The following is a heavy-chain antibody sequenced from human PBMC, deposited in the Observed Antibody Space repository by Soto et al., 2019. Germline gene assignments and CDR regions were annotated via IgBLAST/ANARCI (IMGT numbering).Heavy chain of an antibody. D-gene: IGHD2-21*02. CDR1: GASLSSYY. Sequence: SETLSLTCVVSGASLSSYYWSWIRQPPGKGLEWIGYIYYSGSTNYNPSLKSRVTISVDTSKNQFSLKLNSVTAADTAVYYCARDLWGYCGADCYPLDVWGQGTTVTVS. CDR2: IYYSGST. J-gene: IGHJ6*02. CDR3: ARDLWGYCGADCYPLDV. V-gene: IGHV4-59*01.